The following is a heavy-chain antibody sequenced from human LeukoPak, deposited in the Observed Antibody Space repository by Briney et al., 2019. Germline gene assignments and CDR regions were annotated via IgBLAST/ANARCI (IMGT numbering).Heavy chain of an antibody. V-gene: IGHV4-34*01. J-gene: IGHJ4*02. Sequence: SETLSLTCAVYGGSFSGYYWSWIRQPPGKGLEWIGEINHSGSTNYNPSLKSRVTISVDTSKNQFSLKLSSVTAADTAVYYCARGLLLRYFDWLPQTPYFDYWGQGTLVTVSS. CDR2: INHSGST. D-gene: IGHD3-9*01. CDR3: ARGLLLRYFDWLPQTPYFDY. CDR1: GGSFSGYY.